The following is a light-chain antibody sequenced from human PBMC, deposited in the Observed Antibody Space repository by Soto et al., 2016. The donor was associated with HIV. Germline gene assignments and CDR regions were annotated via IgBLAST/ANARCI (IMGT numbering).Light chain of an antibody. V-gene: IGLV3-21*03. J-gene: IGLJ3*02. CDR1: KIESTS. Sequence: SYELTQSPSVSVAPGKTARITCEGNKIESTSVHWYQQKPGQAPLLVVYDDTDRPSGIPERFSGSNSGNTATLTISRVEAGDEADYYCQVWHSSSDHWVFGGGTKLTVL. CDR2: DDT. CDR3: QVWHSSSDHWV.